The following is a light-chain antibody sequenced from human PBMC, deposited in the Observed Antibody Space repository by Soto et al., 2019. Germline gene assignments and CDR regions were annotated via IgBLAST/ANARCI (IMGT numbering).Light chain of an antibody. V-gene: IGKV1-12*01. CDR1: QGISSW. CDR3: QQSNSFPWT. CDR2: SAS. Sequence: DIPMTQSPSSVSASVGDRVTITCRASQGISSWLDWYQQKPGKAPKVLIYSASSLQSGVPSRFSGSGSGTDFTLTISSLQPEDFATYYCQQSNSFPWTFGQGTKVEIK. J-gene: IGKJ1*01.